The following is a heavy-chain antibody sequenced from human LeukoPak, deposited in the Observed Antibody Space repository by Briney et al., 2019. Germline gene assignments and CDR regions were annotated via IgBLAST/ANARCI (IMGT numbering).Heavy chain of an antibody. CDR2: IYTSGST. D-gene: IGHD1-26*01. J-gene: IGHJ6*03. CDR1: GGSITNYY. V-gene: IGHV4-4*07. Sequence: SSETLSLTCTVSGGSITNYYWNWIRQPAGKGLKWIGRIYTSGSTNYNPSLKSRVTMSVDTSKNQFSLKLNSVTAADTAVYHCARGLSGSYYNYYYYYMDVWGKGTTVTVSS. CDR3: ARGLSGSYYNYYYYYMDV.